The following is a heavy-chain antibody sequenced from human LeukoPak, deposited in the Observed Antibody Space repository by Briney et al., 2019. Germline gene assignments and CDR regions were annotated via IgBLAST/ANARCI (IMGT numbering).Heavy chain of an antibody. CDR2: ISAYNGNT. CDR3: ARVDTAMVTNLFDY. V-gene: IGHV1-18*04. CDR1: GYTFTSYG. J-gene: IGHJ4*02. D-gene: IGHD5-18*01. Sequence: ASVKVSCKASGYTFTSYGISWVRQAPGQGLEWMGWISAYNGNTNYAQKLQGRGTMTTDTSTSTAYMELRSLRSDDTAVYYCARVDTAMVTNLFDYWGQGTLVTVSS.